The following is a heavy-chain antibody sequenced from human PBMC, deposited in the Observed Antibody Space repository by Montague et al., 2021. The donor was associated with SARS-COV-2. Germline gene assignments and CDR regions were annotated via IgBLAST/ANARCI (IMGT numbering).Heavy chain of an antibody. V-gene: IGHV4-38-2*02. CDR2: TFQSGTT. D-gene: IGHD3-3*01. CDR1: GYSISDGYY. CDR3: AREHWENYYDFWSGTNLASDYPYYGMDV. J-gene: IGHJ6*02. Sequence: SETLSLTCTVSGYSISDGYYWVWIRQPPGKGLEWIGNTFQSGTTYYNPSLERRSTMSVDTSKNQFSLKLSSVTAADTAVYYCAREHWENYYDFWSGTNLASDYPYYGMDVWGQGTTVTVSS.